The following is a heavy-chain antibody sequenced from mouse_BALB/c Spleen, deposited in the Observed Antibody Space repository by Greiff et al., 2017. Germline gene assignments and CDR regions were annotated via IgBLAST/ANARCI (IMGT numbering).Heavy chain of an antibody. J-gene: IGHJ4*01. CDR1: GFSLTSYG. CDR3: ARDFVYYYGSSSSYAMDY. Sequence: VQLVESGPGLVAPSQSLSITCTVSGFSLTSYGVHWVRQPPGKGLEWLGVIWAGGSTNYNSALMSRLSISKDNSKSQVFLKMNSLQTDDTAMYYCARDFVYYYGSSSSYAMDYWGQGTSVTVSS. D-gene: IGHD1-1*01. CDR2: IWAGGST. V-gene: IGHV2-9*02.